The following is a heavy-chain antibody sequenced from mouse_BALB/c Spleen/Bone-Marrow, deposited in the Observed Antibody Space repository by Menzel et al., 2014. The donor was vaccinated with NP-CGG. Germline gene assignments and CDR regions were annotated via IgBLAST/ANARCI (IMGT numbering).Heavy chain of an antibody. CDR1: GDSIXSGY. V-gene: IGHV3-8*02. CDR3: AKYYGKTYFDY. J-gene: IGHJ2*01. Sequence: VQLQQSGPSLVKPSQTLSLTCSVTGDSIXSGYWNWIRKFPGNKLEYMGYISYSGSTYYNPSLKSRISITRDTSKNQYYLQLNSVTTEDTATYYCAKYYGKTYFDYWGQGTTLTVSS. D-gene: IGHD2-1*01. CDR2: ISYSGST.